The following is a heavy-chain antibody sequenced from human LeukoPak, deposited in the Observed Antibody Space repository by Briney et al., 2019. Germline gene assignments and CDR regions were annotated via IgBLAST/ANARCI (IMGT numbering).Heavy chain of an antibody. Sequence: GGSLRLSCAASGFTFSSYWMHWVRQAPGKGLVWFSRINSDGSSTSYADSVKGRFTISRDNAKNTLYLQMNSLRAEGTAVYYCATGRVRGVIITSAPVEGVWGKGTTVTVSS. CDR1: GFTFSSYW. CDR3: ATGRVRGVIITSAPVEGV. V-gene: IGHV3-74*01. CDR2: INSDGSST. D-gene: IGHD3-10*01. J-gene: IGHJ6*04.